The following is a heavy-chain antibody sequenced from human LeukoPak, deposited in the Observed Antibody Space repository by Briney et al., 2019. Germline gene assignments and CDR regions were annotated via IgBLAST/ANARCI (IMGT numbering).Heavy chain of an antibody. V-gene: IGHV4-59*08. CDR2: ISYSGST. CDR1: GGSMNSYY. D-gene: IGHD3-22*01. Sequence: SETLSLTCSVSGGSMNSYYWSWIRQPPGKGLEWIGYISYSGSTSYDPSLKSRVTISGDSSKKQFSLKLSSVTAADTAVYYCARFYYDSRGYWYYFDYWGQGTLVTVSS. J-gene: IGHJ4*02. CDR3: ARFYYDSRGYWYYFDY.